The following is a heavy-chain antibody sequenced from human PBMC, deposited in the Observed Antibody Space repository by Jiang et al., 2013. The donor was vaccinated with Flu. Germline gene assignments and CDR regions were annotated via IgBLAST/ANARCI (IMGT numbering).Heavy chain of an antibody. CDR1: GGSISSYS. Sequence: LLKPSETLSLTCTVSGGSISSYSWSWIRQPPGKGLEWIGYIYYSGSTNYNPSPKSRVTISVDTSKNQLSLQLNSVTAADTAVYFCARDLDQYYGMDVWGQGTTVTVSS. CDR2: IYYSGST. V-gene: IGHV4-59*01. D-gene: IGHD2-2*01. J-gene: IGHJ6*02. CDR3: ARDLDQYYGMDV.